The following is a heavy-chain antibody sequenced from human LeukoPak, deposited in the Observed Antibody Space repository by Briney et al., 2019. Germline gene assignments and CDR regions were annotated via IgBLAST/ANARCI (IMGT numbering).Heavy chain of an antibody. CDR3: AKDRSYSTNYFDY. CDR1: GFTFSSYG. V-gene: IGHV3-30*18. D-gene: IGHD6-13*01. J-gene: IGHJ4*02. Sequence: SGGSLRLSCAVSGFTFSSYGMHWVRQAPGKGLEWVAVISYDGSNKYYADSVKGRFTISRDNSKNTLYLQMNSLRAEDTAVYYCAKDRSYSTNYFDYWGQGTLVTVSS. CDR2: ISYDGSNK.